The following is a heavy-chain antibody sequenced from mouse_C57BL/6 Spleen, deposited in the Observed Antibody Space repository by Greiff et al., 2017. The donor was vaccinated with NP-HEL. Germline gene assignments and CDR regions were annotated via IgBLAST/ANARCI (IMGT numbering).Heavy chain of an antibody. CDR1: GFTFSSYA. Sequence: EVQLQESGEGLVKPGGSLKLSCAASGFTFSSYAMSWVRQTPEKRLEWVAYISSGGDYIYYADTVKGRFTISRDNARNTLYLQMSSLKSEDTAMYYCTIYYGYDGWYFDVWGTGTTVTVSS. CDR3: TIYYGYDGWYFDV. V-gene: IGHV5-9-1*02. D-gene: IGHD2-2*01. CDR2: ISSGGDYI. J-gene: IGHJ1*03.